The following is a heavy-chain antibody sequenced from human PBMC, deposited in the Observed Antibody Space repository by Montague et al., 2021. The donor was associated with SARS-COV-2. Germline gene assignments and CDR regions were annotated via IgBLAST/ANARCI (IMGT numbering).Heavy chain of an antibody. CDR1: GGSISSSNYY. J-gene: IGHJ4*02. CDR3: ARIPLTYYYDSSGYFDY. V-gene: IGHV4-39*01. Sequence: SETLSLTCAVSGGSISSSNYYWGWIRQPPGKGLEWIGSIYYSGSTYYTPSLKGRVTISVDTSKSQFSLKLTSVTAADTAVYYCARIPLTYYYDSSGYFDYWGQGTLVTVSS. D-gene: IGHD3-22*01. CDR2: IYYSGST.